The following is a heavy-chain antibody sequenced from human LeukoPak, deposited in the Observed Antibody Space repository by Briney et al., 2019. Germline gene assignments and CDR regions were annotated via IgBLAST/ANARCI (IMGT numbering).Heavy chain of an antibody. CDR2: IYYSGST. Sequence: PSETLSLTCAVSGGSISSGGYSWSWIRQPPGKGLEWIGYIYYSGSTYYNPSLKSRVTISVDTSKNQFSLKLSSVTAADTAVYYCARYYGAWYFDLWGRGTLVTVSS. CDR1: GGSISSGGYS. V-gene: IGHV4-30-4*07. D-gene: IGHD4-17*01. CDR3: ARYYGAWYFDL. J-gene: IGHJ2*01.